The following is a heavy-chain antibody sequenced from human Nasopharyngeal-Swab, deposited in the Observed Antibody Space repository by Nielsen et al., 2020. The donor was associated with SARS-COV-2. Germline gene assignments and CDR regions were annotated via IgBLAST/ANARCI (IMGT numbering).Heavy chain of an antibody. CDR3: ARDTGGQLGY. J-gene: IGHJ4*02. Sequence: GGSLRLSCAASGFTFDDYAMHWVRQAPGKGLEWVAVISYDGSNKYYADSVKGRFTISRDNSKNTLYLQMNSLRAEDTAVYYCARDTGGQLGYWGQGTLVTVSS. CDR1: GFTFDDYA. V-gene: IGHV3-30-3*01. CDR2: ISYDGSNK. D-gene: IGHD6-13*01.